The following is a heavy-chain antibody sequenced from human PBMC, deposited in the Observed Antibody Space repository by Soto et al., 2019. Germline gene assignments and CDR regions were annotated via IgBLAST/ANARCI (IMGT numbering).Heavy chain of an antibody. Sequence: PGESLKISCAASGFTLSTYSMNWVRQAPGKVLEWVSSISSSSSHIYYADSVKGRFTISRDNAKNSLSLQMNSLRAEDTAVYYCARDASGTMTMVTTRPDLWGQGXLVTVSS. CDR3: ARDASGTMTMVTTRPDL. CDR1: GFTLSTYS. V-gene: IGHV3-21*01. J-gene: IGHJ5*02. CDR2: ISSSSSHI. D-gene: IGHD4-17*01.